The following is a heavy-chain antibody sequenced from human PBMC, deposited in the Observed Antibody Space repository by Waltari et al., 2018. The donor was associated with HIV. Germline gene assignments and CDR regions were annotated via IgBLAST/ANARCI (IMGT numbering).Heavy chain of an antibody. Sequence: QVQLVQSGPEVKKLGASVKVSCKASGYTFTNYGITWVRQAPGQGLEWMGWIGPYNDNTNYAQKLQGRVTMTTDISTNTAYMELRSLRSDDTAVYYCARGRYGVGFYMDVWGKGTTVTVSS. D-gene: IGHD4-17*01. CDR3: ARGRYGVGFYMDV. CDR1: GYTFTNYG. J-gene: IGHJ6*03. V-gene: IGHV1-18*04. CDR2: IGPYNDNT.